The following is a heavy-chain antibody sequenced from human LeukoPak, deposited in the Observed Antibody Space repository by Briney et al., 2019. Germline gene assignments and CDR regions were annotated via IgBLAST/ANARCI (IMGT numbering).Heavy chain of an antibody. CDR2: INHSGST. V-gene: IGHV4-34*01. CDR1: GGSFSGYY. D-gene: IGHD5-18*01. Sequence: ESSETLSLTCAVYGGSFSGYYWSWIRQPPGKGLEWIGEINHSGSTNYNPSLKSRVTISVDTSKNRFSLKLSSVTAADTAVYYCAGRGYSYGPEYWGQGTLVTVSS. CDR3: AGRGYSYGPEY. J-gene: IGHJ4*02.